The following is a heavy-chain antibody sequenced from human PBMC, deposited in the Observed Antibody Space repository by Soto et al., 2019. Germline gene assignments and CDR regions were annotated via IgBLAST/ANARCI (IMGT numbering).Heavy chain of an antibody. D-gene: IGHD3-22*01. CDR2: TIPVFGTQ. J-gene: IGHJ6*02. CDR3: ARGDATKIVVTTYYGMDV. CDR1: EGSLRTYG. V-gene: IGHV1-69*12. Sequence: QVQLVQSGAEVKKPGSSVRVSSKPPEGSLRTYGISWLRQAPGQGLEWMGATIPVFGTQNSAQRFQHRVTITADESTTTVYREVRSLTSEDTAVYYCARGDATKIVVTTYYGMDVWGQGSTVTVSS.